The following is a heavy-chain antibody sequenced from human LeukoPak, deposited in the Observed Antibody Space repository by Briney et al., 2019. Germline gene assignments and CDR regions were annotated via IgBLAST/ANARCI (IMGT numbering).Heavy chain of an antibody. D-gene: IGHD6-13*01. Sequence: GGSLRLSCAASGFTFSSYGMSWVRQAPGKGLEWVSAISGSGGSTYYADSVKGRFTISRDNSKNTLYLQMNSLRAEDTAVYYCARADFVAAAGSGFAFDVWGQGTLVTVS. CDR3: ARADFVAAAGSGFAFDV. J-gene: IGHJ3*01. CDR2: ISGSGGST. V-gene: IGHV3-23*01. CDR1: GFTFSSYG.